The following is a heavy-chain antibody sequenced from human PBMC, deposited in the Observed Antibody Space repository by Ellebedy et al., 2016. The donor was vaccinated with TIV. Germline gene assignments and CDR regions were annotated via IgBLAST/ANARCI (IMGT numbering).Heavy chain of an antibody. Sequence: ASVKVSCKASGYTFATHALYWLRQAPGQRLEWMGWINPANGDTRYSQRFLGRVSITRDTSTNTVFMDLSGLQSEDTALHYCARDRSSSWSSYFDSWGQGTLVTVSS. J-gene: IGHJ4*02. CDR1: GYTFATHA. D-gene: IGHD6-13*01. V-gene: IGHV1-3*01. CDR2: INPANGDT. CDR3: ARDRSSSWSSYFDS.